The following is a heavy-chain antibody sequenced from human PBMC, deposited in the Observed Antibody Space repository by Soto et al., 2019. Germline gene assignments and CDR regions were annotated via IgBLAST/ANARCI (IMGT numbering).Heavy chain of an antibody. J-gene: IGHJ4*02. Sequence: ASVKVSCKASGYTLTAYYMHWVRQAPGQGLEWMGWINPNSGGTSYAQKFQGRVTMTRDTSISTAYMELSRLRPDDTAVYYCARLLGPPDYYDCSGPLDYWGQGTLVTVSS. CDR3: ARLLGPPDYYDCSGPLDY. V-gene: IGHV1-2*02. CDR1: GYTLTAYY. CDR2: INPNSGGT. D-gene: IGHD3-22*01.